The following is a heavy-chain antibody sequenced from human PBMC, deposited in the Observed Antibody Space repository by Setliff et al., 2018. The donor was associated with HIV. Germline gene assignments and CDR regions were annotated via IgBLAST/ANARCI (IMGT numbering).Heavy chain of an antibody. D-gene: IGHD3-3*01. CDR1: AHTFTGYY. CDR2: FDPQDGET. Sequence: GASVKVSCKASAHTFTGYYVHWVRQAPGQGLEWMGYFDPQDGETVHAQKFQGRVNMTSDTSTSTVYMGLSSLKSDDTAVYYCARGAYYDFWSGFESGFDYWGQGTQVTVSS. V-gene: IGHV1-46*01. CDR3: ARGAYYDFWSGFESGFDY. J-gene: IGHJ4*02.